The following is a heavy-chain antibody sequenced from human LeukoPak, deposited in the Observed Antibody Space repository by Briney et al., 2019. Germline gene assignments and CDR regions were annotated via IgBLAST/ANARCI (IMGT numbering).Heavy chain of an antibody. D-gene: IGHD6-13*01. J-gene: IGHJ4*02. CDR1: GGTFSSYA. V-gene: IGHV1-69*13. CDR2: IIPIFGTA. Sequence: SVKVSCKASGGTFSSYAISWVRQAPGQGLEWMGGIIPIFGTANYAQKFQGRVTITADESTSTAYMELSSLRSEDTAVYYCAREGVGHSSSWPYYLDYWGQGTLVTVSS. CDR3: AREGVGHSSSWPYYLDY.